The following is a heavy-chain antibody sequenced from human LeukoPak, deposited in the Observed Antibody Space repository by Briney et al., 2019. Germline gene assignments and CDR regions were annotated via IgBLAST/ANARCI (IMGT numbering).Heavy chain of an antibody. CDR2: IIPSGGST. CDR1: GYTFSTDF. D-gene: IGHD7-27*01. V-gene: IGHV1-46*01. J-gene: IGHJ4*02. Sequence: ASVKVSCRTSGYTFSTDFIHWVRQAPGQGLEWMGRIIPSGGSTIYAQKFQGRVTITRDTSTSTVYLDMSRLTSEDTAVFYCARDGIHWDLDYWGQGTLVTVSS. CDR3: ARDGIHWDLDY.